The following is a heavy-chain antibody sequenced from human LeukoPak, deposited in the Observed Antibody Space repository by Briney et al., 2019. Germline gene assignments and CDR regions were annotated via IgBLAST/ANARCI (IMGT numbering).Heavy chain of an antibody. CDR3: ASLPIAMIVKSGG. CDR2: INPNSGGT. V-gene: IGHV1-2*02. J-gene: IGHJ4*02. D-gene: IGHD3-22*01. CDR1: GYSFTDYY. Sequence: ASVKVSCKASGYSFTDYYMNWVRQAPGQGLEWMGWINPNSGGTNYAQRFQGRVTMTRDTSISTAYMELSRLTSDDTAVYYCASLPIAMIVKSGGWGQGTLVTVSS.